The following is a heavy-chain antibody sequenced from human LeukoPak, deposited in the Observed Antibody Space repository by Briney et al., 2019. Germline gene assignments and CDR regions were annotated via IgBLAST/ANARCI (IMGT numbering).Heavy chain of an antibody. Sequence: GGSLRLSCAASGFTFSSFGMHWVRQAPGRGLEWVALILYDDKYYADSVKGRFTISRDNSKNTLYLQMDSLRAEDTAVYYCARYCSGGCYSGLDYWGQGTLVTIPS. V-gene: IGHV3-33*01. CDR3: ARYCSGGCYSGLDY. CDR2: ILYDDK. CDR1: GFTFSSFG. J-gene: IGHJ4*02. D-gene: IGHD2-15*01.